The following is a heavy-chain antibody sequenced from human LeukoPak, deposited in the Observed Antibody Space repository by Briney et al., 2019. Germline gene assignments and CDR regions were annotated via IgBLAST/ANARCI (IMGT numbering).Heavy chain of an antibody. V-gene: IGHV3-30*18. CDR1: GFTFSSYG. CDR2: ISYDGSNK. CDR3: AKGYRGGDCYSTPLLN. J-gene: IGHJ4*02. D-gene: IGHD2-21*02. Sequence: GRSLRLSCAASGFTFSSYGMHWVRQAPGKGLEWVAVISYDGSNKYYADSVKGRFTISRDNSKNTLYLQMNSLRAEDTAVYYCAKGYRGGDCYSTPLLNWGQGTLVTVSS.